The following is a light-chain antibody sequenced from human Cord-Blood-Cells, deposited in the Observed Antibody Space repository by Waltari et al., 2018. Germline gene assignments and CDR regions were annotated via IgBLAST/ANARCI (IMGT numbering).Light chain of an antibody. J-gene: IGLJ1*01. CDR1: SSDVGGYNY. V-gene: IGLV2-14*01. CDR3: SSYTSSSTYV. Sequence: QSALTQPASVSGSPGPSITLPCTGTSSDVGGYNYVPWYQQHPGKAPKLMIYDVSNRPSGVSNRFSGSKSGNTASLTISGLQAEDEADYYCSSYTSSSTYVFGTGTKVTVL. CDR2: DVS.